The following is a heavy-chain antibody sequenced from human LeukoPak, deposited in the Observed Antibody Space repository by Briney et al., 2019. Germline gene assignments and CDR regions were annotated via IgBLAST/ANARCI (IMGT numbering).Heavy chain of an antibody. CDR3: VGTWVGAQYYFDY. CDR1: GGSISSYY. D-gene: IGHD1-26*01. CDR2: LYYSGST. J-gene: IGHJ4*02. Sequence: SETLSLTCTVSGGSISSYYWSWIRQPPGKGLEWIGYLYYSGSTNYNPSLKSRVTISVDTSKNQFSLKLSSVTAADTAVYYCVGTWVGAQYYFDYWGQGTLVTVSS. V-gene: IGHV4-59*01.